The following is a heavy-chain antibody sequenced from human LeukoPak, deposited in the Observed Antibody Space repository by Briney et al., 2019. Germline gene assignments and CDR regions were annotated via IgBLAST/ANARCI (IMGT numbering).Heavy chain of an antibody. D-gene: IGHD3-3*01. CDR2: IIPIFGTA. CDR1: GGTFSSYA. Sequence: GASVKVSCKASGGTFSSYAISWVRQAPGQGLEWMGGIIPIFGTANYAQKFQGRVTITADESTSTAYMELSSLRSEDTAVYYCARSRYYDFWSVRPPDYYGMDVWGQGTTVTVSS. J-gene: IGHJ6*02. CDR3: ARSRYYDFWSVRPPDYYGMDV. V-gene: IGHV1-69*01.